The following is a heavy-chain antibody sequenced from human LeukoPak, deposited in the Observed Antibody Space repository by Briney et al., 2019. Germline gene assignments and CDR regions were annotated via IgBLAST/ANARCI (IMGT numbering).Heavy chain of an antibody. Sequence: SVKVSCKASGGTFSSYAISWVRQAPGQGLEWMGGIIPIFGTANYAQKFQGRVTITADESTSTAYMELSRLRSDDTAVYYRARDRGIAAAGPRYYFDYWGQGTLVSVSS. CDR1: GGTFSSYA. D-gene: IGHD6-13*01. CDR3: ARDRGIAAAGPRYYFDY. CDR2: IIPIFGTA. J-gene: IGHJ4*02. V-gene: IGHV1-69*13.